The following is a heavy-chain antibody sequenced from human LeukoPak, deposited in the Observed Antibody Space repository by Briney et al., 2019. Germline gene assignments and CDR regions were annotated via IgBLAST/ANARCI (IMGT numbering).Heavy chain of an antibody. J-gene: IGHJ3*02. CDR3: ARGIAAGGTDAFDI. D-gene: IGHD6-13*01. Sequence: SVKVSCKASGGTFSSYSISWVRQAPGQGLEWAGVVIPIFGSANNAQQFQGRVTIPAVESTNTAYMALSSLRSEDTAVYSCARGIAAGGTDAFDIWGQGTMVTVSS. CDR1: GGTFSSYS. CDR2: VIPIFGSA. V-gene: IGHV1-69*13.